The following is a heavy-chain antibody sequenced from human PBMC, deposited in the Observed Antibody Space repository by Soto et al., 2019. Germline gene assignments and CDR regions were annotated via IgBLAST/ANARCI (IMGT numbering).Heavy chain of an antibody. D-gene: IGHD5-18*01. CDR3: AREGDGYKYDY. Sequence: ASVKVSCKASGYTFTSYAMHWVRQAPGQRLEWMVWINAGNSDTTYSQKFQGRVTITSDTSASTAYMELTSLTSEDTAVYYCAREGDGYKYDYWGQGTLVTVSS. CDR2: INAGNSDT. J-gene: IGHJ4*02. CDR1: GYTFTSYA. V-gene: IGHV1-3*01.